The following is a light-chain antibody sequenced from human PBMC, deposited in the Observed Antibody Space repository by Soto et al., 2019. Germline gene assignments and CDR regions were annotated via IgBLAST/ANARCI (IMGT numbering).Light chain of an antibody. V-gene: IGKV3-20*01. CDR1: QSVSSSF. CDR3: QQYGSLTPT. J-gene: IGKJ1*01. Sequence: EIVLTQSPGTLSLSPGERTTLSCRASQSVSSSFFAWYQQKPGQAPRLLIFGASSRATGIPDRFSGSGSGTDFTLTISRLEPEEFAVYYCQQYGSLTPTFGQGTKVDIK. CDR2: GAS.